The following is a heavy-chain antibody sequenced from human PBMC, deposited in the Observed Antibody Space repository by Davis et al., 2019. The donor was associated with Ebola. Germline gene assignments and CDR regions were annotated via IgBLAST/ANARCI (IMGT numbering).Heavy chain of an antibody. V-gene: IGHV1-2*04. CDR2: INPNSGGT. CDR3: ARALAFDAFDI. Sequence: ASVKVSCKASGYTFTSYGISWVRQAPGQGLEWMGWINPNSGGTNYAQKFQGWVTMTRDTSTSTVYMELSSLRSEDTAVYYCARALAFDAFDIWGQGTMVTVSS. CDR1: GYTFTSYG. J-gene: IGHJ3*02.